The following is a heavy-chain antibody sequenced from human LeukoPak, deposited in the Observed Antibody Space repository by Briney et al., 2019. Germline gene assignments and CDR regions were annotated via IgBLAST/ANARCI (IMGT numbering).Heavy chain of an antibody. J-gene: IGHJ3*02. CDR2: ISWNGGST. CDR3: ARDPCSMVRGVICFGAFDI. Sequence: GGSLRLSCIGSGFTFGDHAMSWVRQPPGKGLEWVSGISWNGGSTGYADSVKGRFTISRDSAKSSLYLQMNSLRAEDTAVYYCARDPCSMVRGVICFGAFDIWGQGTMVTVSS. V-gene: IGHV3-20*04. CDR1: GFTFGDHA. D-gene: IGHD3-10*01.